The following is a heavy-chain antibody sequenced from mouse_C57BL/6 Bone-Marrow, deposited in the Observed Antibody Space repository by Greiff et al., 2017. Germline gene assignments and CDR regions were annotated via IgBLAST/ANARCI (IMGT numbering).Heavy chain of an antibody. V-gene: IGHV5-17*01. CDR3: ARRPLMDY. CDR1: GSPFRAYG. CDR2: ISSGSSTI. J-gene: IGHJ4*01. Sequence: EVQLVESGGGLVKPGGSLKLSCAASGSPFRAYGMHWVRQAPEQGLAWVAYISSGSSTIYYADTVKGRFTISRDNAKNTLFLQMSSLRSEDTAMYYCARRPLMDYWGQGTSVTVSS.